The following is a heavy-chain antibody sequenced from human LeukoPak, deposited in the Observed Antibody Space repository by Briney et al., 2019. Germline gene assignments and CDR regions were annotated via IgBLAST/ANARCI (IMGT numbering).Heavy chain of an antibody. V-gene: IGHV1-69*05. CDR3: ARDLFDDRNDY. Sequence: ASVKVSCKASGGTFSSYAISWVRQAPGQGLEWMGGIIPIFGTANYAQKFQGRVTMTRDTSTSTVYMELSSLRSEDTAVYYCARDLFDDRNDYWGQGTLVTVSS. J-gene: IGHJ4*02. CDR1: GGTFSSYA. CDR2: IIPIFGTA.